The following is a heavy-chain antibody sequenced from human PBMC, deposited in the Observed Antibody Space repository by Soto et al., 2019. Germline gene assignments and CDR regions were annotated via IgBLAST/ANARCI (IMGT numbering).Heavy chain of an antibody. V-gene: IGHV5-10-1*01. D-gene: IGHD1-26*01. J-gene: IGHJ5*02. Sequence: XDSLKLSCKFSGNNFNSHVINLVRQTPGKGLEWMGRIDPSDSYTDYSPSFQGHITISVDHSISTAYLQWNSLKASDTAMYYCARRLGATWFDPWGQGTRVTVSS. CDR3: ARRLGATWFDP. CDR1: GNNFNSHV. CDR2: IDPSDSYT.